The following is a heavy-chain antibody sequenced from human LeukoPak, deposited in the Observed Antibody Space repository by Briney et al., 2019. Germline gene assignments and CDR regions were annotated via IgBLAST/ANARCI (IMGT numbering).Heavy chain of an antibody. J-gene: IGHJ4*02. CDR1: GYIFTSYW. V-gene: IGHV5-51*01. Sequence: GESLQISCQGSGYIFTSYWIGWVRQLPGKGLEWMGIIYPGDSDTRYSPSFQGQVTISADKSISTAYLQWSSLKASDTAMYYCARLGTVMNYFDYWGQGTLVTVSS. CDR2: IYPGDSDT. CDR3: ARLGTVMNYFDY. D-gene: IGHD3-16*01.